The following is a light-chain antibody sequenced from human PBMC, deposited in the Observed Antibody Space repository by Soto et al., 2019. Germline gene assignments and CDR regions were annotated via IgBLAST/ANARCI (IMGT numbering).Light chain of an antibody. CDR3: SSYAGSNSFVV. CDR2: EVT. J-gene: IGLJ2*01. CDR1: SSDVGGYNF. V-gene: IGLV2-8*01. Sequence: QSALTQPPSASGSPGQSVTISCTGTSSDVGGYNFVAWYQQHPGKAPKLMIYEVTKRPSGVPDRFSGSKSGNTASLTVSGLQAEDEAHYYCSSYAGSNSFVVFGGGTKHTVL.